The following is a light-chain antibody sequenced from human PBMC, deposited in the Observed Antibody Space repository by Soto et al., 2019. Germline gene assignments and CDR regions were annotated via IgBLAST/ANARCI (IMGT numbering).Light chain of an antibody. CDR1: QSVSSN. V-gene: IGKV3D-15*01. CDR2: GEF. Sequence: EIVMTQSPATLSVSPRERATLSCRASQSVSSNLAWYQQKTGQAPRILIYGEFTRATGIPDRFSGSGSGTDLNLTITRLEPEDFAVYYCQNRRVWPVSFGQGTRLEIK. J-gene: IGKJ5*01. CDR3: QNRRVWPVS.